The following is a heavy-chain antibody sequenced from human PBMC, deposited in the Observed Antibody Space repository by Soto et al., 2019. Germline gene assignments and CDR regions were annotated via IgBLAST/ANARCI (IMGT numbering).Heavy chain of an antibody. Sequence: GESLKISCKGSGYSFTSYWIRWVRQMPGKGLEWMGRIDPSDSYTNYSPSFQGHVTISADKSISTAYLQWSSLKASDTAMYYCARGCSEDYNWFDPWGQGTLVTVSS. J-gene: IGHJ5*02. D-gene: IGHD6-25*01. V-gene: IGHV5-10-1*01. CDR2: IDPSDSYT. CDR1: GYSFTSYW. CDR3: ARGCSEDYNWFDP.